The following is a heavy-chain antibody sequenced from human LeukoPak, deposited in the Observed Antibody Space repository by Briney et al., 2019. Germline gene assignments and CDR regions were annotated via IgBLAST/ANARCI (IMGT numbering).Heavy chain of an antibody. V-gene: IGHV4-59*08. CDR1: GGSISSYY. J-gene: IGHJ5*02. Sequence: SETLSLTCTVSGGSISSYYWSWIRQPPGKGLEWIGYIYYSGNTNYNPSLKSRVTISVDTPKNQFSLKLSSVTAADTAVYYCARSGTIGWFDPWGQGTLVTVSS. CDR2: IYYSGNT. CDR3: ARSGTIGWFDP. D-gene: IGHD3-10*01.